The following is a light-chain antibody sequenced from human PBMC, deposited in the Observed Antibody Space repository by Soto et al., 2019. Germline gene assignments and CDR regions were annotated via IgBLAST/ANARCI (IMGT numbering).Light chain of an antibody. J-gene: IGKJ2*01. CDR3: QQYLSYPYT. CDR2: AAA. CDR1: QGISSF. V-gene: IGKV1-8*01. Sequence: AIRMTQSPSSISASTGDRVTITCRASQGISSFLAWYQQKPGKAPKLLSYAAATLQRGAPSRFSASGSGTGFTLTISRLQSEDFATYFCQQYLSYPYTFGQGTKLEI.